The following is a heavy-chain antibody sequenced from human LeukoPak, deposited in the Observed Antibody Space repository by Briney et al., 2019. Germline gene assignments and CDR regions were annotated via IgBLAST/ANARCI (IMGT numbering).Heavy chain of an antibody. J-gene: IGHJ4*02. Sequence: SETLSLTCTVSGGSISSGGYYWSWIRQPPGTGLEWIGEINHSGSTNYNPSLKSRVTISVDTSKNQFSLKLSSVTAADTAVYYCARGSTSCYDYWGQGTLVTVSS. CDR2: INHSGST. CDR3: ARGSTSCYDY. CDR1: GGSISSGGYY. D-gene: IGHD2-2*01. V-gene: IGHV4-39*07.